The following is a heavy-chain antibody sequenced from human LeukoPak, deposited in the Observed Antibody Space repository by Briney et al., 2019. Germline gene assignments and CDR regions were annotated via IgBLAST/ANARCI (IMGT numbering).Heavy chain of an antibody. Sequence: ASVKLSFKASGYTFTSYYLHWVRQAPGQGLEWMGIINPSGGSTSYAQKFQGRVTMTRDMSTSTVYMELSSLRSEDTAVYYCARARSYCSSTSCYMDYYYYMDVWGKGTTVTVSS. D-gene: IGHD2-2*02. V-gene: IGHV1-46*01. CDR2: INPSGGST. CDR3: ARARSYCSSTSCYMDYYYYMDV. J-gene: IGHJ6*03. CDR1: GYTFTSYY.